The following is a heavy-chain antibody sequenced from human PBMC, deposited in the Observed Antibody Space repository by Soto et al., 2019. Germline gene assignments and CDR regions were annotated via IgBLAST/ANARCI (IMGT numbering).Heavy chain of an antibody. Sequence: QVQLVQSGAEVKKPGASVKVSCTGSGYTFRSYDIHWVRQATGQGLEWMGWVNPNTGNTGYAQKFQGRVTMTRDMSKSSAYMEVNTLTSEDTAIYYCARAYGAGSFAFWGPGTLLPVSS. D-gene: IGHD3-10*01. CDR3: ARAYGAGSFAF. CDR1: GYTFRSYD. CDR2: VNPNTGNT. J-gene: IGHJ4*02. V-gene: IGHV1-8*01.